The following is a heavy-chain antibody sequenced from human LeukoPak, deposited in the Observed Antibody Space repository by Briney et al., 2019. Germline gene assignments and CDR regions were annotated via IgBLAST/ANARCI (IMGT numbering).Heavy chain of an antibody. Sequence: PGGSLRLSCAASGFTFSSYGMHWVRQAPGKGLEWVAFIRYDGSNKYYADSVKGRFTISRDNAKNSLYLQMNSLRAEDTAVYYCARDSSSQQLAYYYYYYMDVWGKGTTVTVSS. J-gene: IGHJ6*03. CDR1: GFTFSSYG. V-gene: IGHV3-30*02. CDR2: IRYDGSNK. CDR3: ARDSSSQQLAYYYYYYMDV. D-gene: IGHD6-13*01.